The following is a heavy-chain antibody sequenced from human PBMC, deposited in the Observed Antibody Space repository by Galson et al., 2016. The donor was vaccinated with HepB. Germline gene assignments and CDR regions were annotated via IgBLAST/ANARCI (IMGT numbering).Heavy chain of an antibody. CDR1: GFTFRTYG. D-gene: IGHD6-19*01. Sequence: SLRLSCAASGFTFRTYGMSWVRQAPGRGLEWVSTISGYADSTSYRDSVKGRFTISRDYSKNTLYLQMNSLRVEETAIYYCVKDPILTAVVGTLEHWGQGTLVTVSS. V-gene: IGHV3-23*01. CDR2: ISGYADST. J-gene: IGHJ1*01. CDR3: VKDPILTAVVGTLEH.